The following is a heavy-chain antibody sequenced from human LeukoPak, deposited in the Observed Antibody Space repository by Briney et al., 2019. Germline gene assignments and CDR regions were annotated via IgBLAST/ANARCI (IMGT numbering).Heavy chain of an antibody. CDR1: GYTFTNYA. CDR3: ARDKALTTSYGMDV. CDR2: INTDNGNR. V-gene: IGHV1-3*04. D-gene: IGHD2/OR15-2a*01. J-gene: IGHJ6*02. Sequence: ASVKVSCKASGYTFTNYAIHWVRQAPGQGLEWMGWINTDNGNRKYTQKFQGRVTITSDTSANTVNMELTSLRSEDTAVYFCARDKALTTSYGMDVWGQGTTVTVSS.